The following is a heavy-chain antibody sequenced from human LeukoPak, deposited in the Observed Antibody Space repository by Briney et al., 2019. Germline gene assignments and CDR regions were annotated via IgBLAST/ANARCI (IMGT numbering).Heavy chain of an antibody. CDR1: GGFISSYY. D-gene: IGHD6-13*01. CDR2: IYYSGST. J-gene: IGHJ4*02. V-gene: IGHV4-59*01. Sequence: PSEALSLTCTVSGGFISSYYWSWIRQPPGKGLEWIGYIYYSGSTNYNPSLKSRVTISVETSKNEFSLKLRSVTAADTAVYYCARVTGYGIEDYFDYWGQGTLVTVSS. CDR3: ARVTGYGIEDYFDY.